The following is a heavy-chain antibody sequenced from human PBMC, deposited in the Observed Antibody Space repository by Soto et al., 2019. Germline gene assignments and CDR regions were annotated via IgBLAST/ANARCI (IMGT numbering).Heavy chain of an antibody. CDR1: GGSISSYY. J-gene: IGHJ4*02. D-gene: IGHD2-21*02. CDR2: IYYSGST. V-gene: IGHV4-59*01. CDR3: ARASGSWVVVTEFDY. Sequence: SETLSLTCTVSGGSISSYYWSWIRQPPGKGLEWIGYIYYSGSTNYNPSLKSRVTISVDTSKNQFSLKLSSVTAADTAVYYCARASGSWVVVTEFDYWGQGTLVTVSS.